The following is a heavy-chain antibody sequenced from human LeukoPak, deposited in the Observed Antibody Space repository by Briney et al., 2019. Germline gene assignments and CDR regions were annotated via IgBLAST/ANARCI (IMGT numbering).Heavy chain of an antibody. J-gene: IGHJ4*02. CDR3: ASLRSISPVQVY. D-gene: IGHD6-6*01. Sequence: GGSLRLSCAASGFTGSSNYMSRVRQVQGKGLEWVSVIYYGSTGIHYADSVKGRFTISRDDSKNTLYLQMDSLRAEDTGVYYCASLRSISPVQVYWGQGTLVTVSS. V-gene: IGHV3-66*01. CDR2: IYYGSTGI. CDR1: GFTGSSNY.